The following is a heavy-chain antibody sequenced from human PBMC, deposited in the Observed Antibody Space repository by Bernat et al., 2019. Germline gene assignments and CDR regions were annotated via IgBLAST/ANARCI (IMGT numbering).Heavy chain of an antibody. D-gene: IGHD3-10*01. V-gene: IGHV3-66*01. Sequence: EVQLVESGGGLVQPGGSLRLSCAASGFTVSSNYMSWVRQAPGKGLEWVSVIYSGGSTYYADSVKGRFTISRDNSKNTLYLQMNSLRAEDTAVYYCASDPPSPLVRGGNYWGQGTLVTVSS. CDR1: GFTVSSNY. J-gene: IGHJ4*02. CDR2: IYSGGST. CDR3: ASDPPSPLVRGGNY.